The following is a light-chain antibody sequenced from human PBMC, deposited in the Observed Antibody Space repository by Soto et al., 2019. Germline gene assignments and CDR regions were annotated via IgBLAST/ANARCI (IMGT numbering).Light chain of an antibody. V-gene: IGKV3-20*01. CDR1: QRVXSSY. J-gene: IGKJ1*01. Sequence: IGLTQCPGILSLSPGERASLSCRASQRVXSSYLAWYQQRPGQAPRLLXDCASSRATGSPDRLSGSGSGTEFTRTISRLDPEDFAGYYWQQYGMSSWTFGQGTKVDIK. CDR2: CAS. CDR3: QQYGMSSWT.